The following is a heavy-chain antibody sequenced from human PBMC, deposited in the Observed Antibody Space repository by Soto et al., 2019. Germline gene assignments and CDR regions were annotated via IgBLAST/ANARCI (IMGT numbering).Heavy chain of an antibody. Sequence: GGSLRLSCAASGFTFSSYWMHWVRQAPGKGLVWVSRINSDGSSTSYADSVKGRFTISRDNAKNTLYLQMNSLRAEDTAVYYCARETGDGYTHAPVDYWGQGTLVTVSS. CDR3: ARETGDGYTHAPVDY. CDR1: GFTFSSYW. CDR2: INSDGSST. J-gene: IGHJ4*02. V-gene: IGHV3-74*01. D-gene: IGHD1-1*01.